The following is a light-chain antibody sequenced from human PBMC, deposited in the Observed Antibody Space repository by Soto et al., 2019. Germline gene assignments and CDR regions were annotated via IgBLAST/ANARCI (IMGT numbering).Light chain of an antibody. J-gene: IGKJ5*01. V-gene: IGKV3-11*01. Sequence: EIVLKQSPAPLSLSPRQRATLSCTASQFIASYLAWYRQIPGQAPRLLIYDASNRAPGIPDRFSGGESGTDFNLTISSVEAEDVAVYYWQQGSNLLPTFGQGTRLEIK. CDR3: QQGSNLLPT. CDR1: QFIASY. CDR2: DAS.